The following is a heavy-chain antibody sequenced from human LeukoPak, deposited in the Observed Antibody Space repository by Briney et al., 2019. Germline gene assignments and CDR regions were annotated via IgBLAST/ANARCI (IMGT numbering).Heavy chain of an antibody. CDR1: GFTFSSYG. J-gene: IGHJ6*03. V-gene: IGHV3-30*02. CDR2: IRYDGSNE. D-gene: IGHD3-22*01. Sequence: GGSLRLSCAASGFTFSSYGMHWVRQAPGKGLEWVSFIRYDGSNEYYADSVRGRFTISRDNSKNTLYLQMNSLRAEDTAVYYCAKSYDSSGYYPAYYYYYMGVWGKGTTVTVSS. CDR3: AKSYDSSGYYPAYYYYYMGV.